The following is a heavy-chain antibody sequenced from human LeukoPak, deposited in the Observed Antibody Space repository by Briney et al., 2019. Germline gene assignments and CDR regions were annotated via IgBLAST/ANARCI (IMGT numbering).Heavy chain of an antibody. Sequence: RPSETLSLTCTVSGVSISSGTYYWAWIRQSPGKGLEWSGSIYNSASTYYNPSFKSRVILSVDTSRNQFSLNLRSVTAADTGVYFCATNKTMVTTAGLFDPWGQGTRVIVSS. CDR1: GVSISSGTYY. CDR3: ATNKTMVTTAGLFDP. J-gene: IGHJ5*02. V-gene: IGHV4-39*01. CDR2: IYNSAST. D-gene: IGHD4-17*01.